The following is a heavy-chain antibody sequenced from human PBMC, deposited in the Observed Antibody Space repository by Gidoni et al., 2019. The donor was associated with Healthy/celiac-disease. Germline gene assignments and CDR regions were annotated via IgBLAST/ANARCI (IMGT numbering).Heavy chain of an antibody. CDR2: ISGSGGST. J-gene: IGHJ4*02. Sequence: EVQLLESGGGLVQPGGSLRLPCAAPGFPFSSYAMSWVRQAPGKGLEWVSAISGSGGSTYYADSVKGRFTISRDNSKNTLYLQMNSLRAEDTAVYYCAKKYRELTKPFDYWGQGTLVTVSS. CDR3: AKKYRELTKPFDY. V-gene: IGHV3-23*01. D-gene: IGHD1-7*01. CDR1: GFPFSSYA.